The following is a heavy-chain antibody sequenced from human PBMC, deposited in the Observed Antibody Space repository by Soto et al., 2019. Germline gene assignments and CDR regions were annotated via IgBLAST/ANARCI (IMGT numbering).Heavy chain of an antibody. CDR1: GFTFSSYE. D-gene: IGHD3-16*01. V-gene: IGHV3-48*03. Sequence: EVQLVESGGGLVQPGGSLRLSCAASGFTFSSYEMNWVRQAPGKGLEWVSYISSSGSTIYYADSVKGRFTISRDNAENSLYLQMNSLRAEDTAVYDCAREWGNWFDPWGQGTLVTVSS. J-gene: IGHJ5*02. CDR3: AREWGNWFDP. CDR2: ISSSGSTI.